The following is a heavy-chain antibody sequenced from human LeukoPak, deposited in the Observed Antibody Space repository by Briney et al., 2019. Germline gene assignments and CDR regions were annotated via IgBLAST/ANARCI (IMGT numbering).Heavy chain of an antibody. D-gene: IGHD4/OR15-4a*01. Sequence: GGSLRLSCAASGFIFSSLAMTWVRQALGKGLEWVSTINAVDANTYYADSVKGRFTVSRDNSRNTLYLQMNSLRAEDTAVYYCAKQFLGANWGQGTLVIVSS. CDR2: INAVDANT. CDR3: AKQFLGAN. V-gene: IGHV3-23*01. CDR1: GFIFSSLA. J-gene: IGHJ4*02.